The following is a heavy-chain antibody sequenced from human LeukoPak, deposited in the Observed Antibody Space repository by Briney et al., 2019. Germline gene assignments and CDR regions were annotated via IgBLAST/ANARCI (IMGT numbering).Heavy chain of an antibody. D-gene: IGHD6-19*01. CDR3: ATKQWLAPPPDS. CDR2: INTDGTVT. V-gene: IGHV3-74*01. J-gene: IGHJ4*02. CDR1: GFTFSKYW. Sequence: GGSLRLSCAASGFTFSKYWMLWVRQAPGKGLESVSRINTDGTVTTYADSVKGRFTVSRDNADNTMFLQMTSVRDDDTGVYYCATKQWLAPPPDSWGQGTPVTVSS.